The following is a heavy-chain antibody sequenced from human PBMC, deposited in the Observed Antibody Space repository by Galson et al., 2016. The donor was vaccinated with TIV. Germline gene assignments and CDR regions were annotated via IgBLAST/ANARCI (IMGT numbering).Heavy chain of an antibody. V-gene: IGHV5-51*01. CDR2: IYPGDSDT. J-gene: IGHJ6*02. CDR3: ATSRGHYYGLDV. CDR1: GYRFTSYW. Sequence: QSGAEVKKPGESLRISCKGSGYRFTSYWINWVRQMPGKGLEWMGIIYPGDSDTRYNPSFQGQVTITADKSITTAYLQWSSLKASDTAMYYCATSRGHYYGLDVWGQGTPVTVSS. D-gene: IGHD3-16*01.